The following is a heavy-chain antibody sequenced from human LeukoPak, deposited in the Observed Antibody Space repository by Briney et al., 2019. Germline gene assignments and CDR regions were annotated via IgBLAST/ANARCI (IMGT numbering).Heavy chain of an antibody. J-gene: IGHJ4*02. V-gene: IGHV3-23*01. Sequence: PGGSLRLSCAASGFTFNNYAMSWVRQAPGKGLEWLSTISSNGGSTYYADSVKGRFTISRDNSKNTLSLQMNSLRAEDTALYYCAKVGSVVIPATAGGHYWGQGTLVTVSS. CDR1: GFTFNNYA. D-gene: IGHD2-2*01. CDR3: AKVGSVVIPATAGGHY. CDR2: ISSNGGST.